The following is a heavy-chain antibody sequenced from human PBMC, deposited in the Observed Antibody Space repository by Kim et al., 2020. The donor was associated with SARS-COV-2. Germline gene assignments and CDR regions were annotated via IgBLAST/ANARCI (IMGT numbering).Heavy chain of an antibody. Sequence: SETLSLTCTVSGGSVSSGSYYWSWIRQPPGKGLEWIGYIYYSGSTNYNPSLKSRVTISVDTSKNQFSLKLSSVTAADTAVYYCARGGGGGYYDSSGYAIDYWGQGTLVTVSS. V-gene: IGHV4-61*01. D-gene: IGHD3-22*01. CDR2: IYYSGST. CDR1: GGSVSSGSYY. CDR3: ARGGGGGYYDSSGYAIDY. J-gene: IGHJ4*02.